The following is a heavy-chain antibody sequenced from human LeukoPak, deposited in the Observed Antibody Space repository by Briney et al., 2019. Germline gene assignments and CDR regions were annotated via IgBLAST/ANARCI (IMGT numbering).Heavy chain of an antibody. D-gene: IGHD6-19*01. V-gene: IGHV3-66*01. CDR2: LYNAGST. J-gene: IGHJ5*02. CDR1: GFTVSNKY. Sequence: GGSLRLSCVASGFTVSNKYMSWVRQAPGKGLEWVSVLYNAGSTYYADSVKGRFTISRDNSKNTLYLQMNSLRAEDTAVYYCARDLRIAVAGTGWFDPWGQGTLVTVSS. CDR3: ARDLRIAVAGTGWFDP.